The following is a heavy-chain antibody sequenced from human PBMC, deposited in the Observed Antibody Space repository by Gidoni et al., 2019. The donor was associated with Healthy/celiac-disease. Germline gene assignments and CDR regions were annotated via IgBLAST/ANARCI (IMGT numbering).Heavy chain of an antibody. D-gene: IGHD3-22*01. CDR3: ACHVATYYYDSSG. CDR1: GYTFTSYY. V-gene: IGHV1-46*01. J-gene: IGHJ4*02. Sequence: QVQLVQSVAEVKKPGASVKVSCKASGYTFTSYYMHWVRQAPGQGLEWMGIINPSGGSTSYAQKFQGRVTMTRDTSTSTVYMELSSLRSEDTAVYYCACHVATYYYDSSGWGQGTLVTVSS. CDR2: INPSGGST.